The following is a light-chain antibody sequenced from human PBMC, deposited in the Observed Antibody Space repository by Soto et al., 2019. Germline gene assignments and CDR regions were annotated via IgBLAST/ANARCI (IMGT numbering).Light chain of an antibody. CDR1: QSVLYSSNNKNY. Sequence: DIVMTQSPDSLAVSLGERATINCKSSQSVLYSSNNKNYLAWYQQKPGQLPKLLIYWASTRESGVPDRFSGSGSGTDFTLTISSLQAEDVAAYYCQQYYSSPLTFGGGTKV. CDR2: WAS. J-gene: IGKJ4*01. CDR3: QQYYSSPLT. V-gene: IGKV4-1*01.